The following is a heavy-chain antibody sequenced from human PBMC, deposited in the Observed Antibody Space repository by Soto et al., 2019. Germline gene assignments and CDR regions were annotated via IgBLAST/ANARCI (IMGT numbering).Heavy chain of an antibody. V-gene: IGHV4-34*01. CDR1: GGSFSGYY. D-gene: IGHD6-13*01. CDR2: INHSGST. J-gene: IGHJ4*02. CDR3: ARGLIVSDSSSWYY. Sequence: QVQLQQWGAGLLKPSETLSLTCAVYGGSFSGYYWSWIRQPPGKGLEWIGEINHSGSTNYNPSLKSRVTISVDTSKNRFPLKLSSVTAADTAVYYCARGLIVSDSSSWYYWGKGTLVTVSS.